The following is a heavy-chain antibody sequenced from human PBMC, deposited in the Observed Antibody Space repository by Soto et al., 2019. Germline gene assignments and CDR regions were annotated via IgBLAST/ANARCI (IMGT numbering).Heavy chain of an antibody. CDR1: GGTFSSYA. V-gene: IGHV1-69*13. J-gene: IGHJ6*02. D-gene: IGHD3-3*01. CDR2: IIPIFGTA. CDR3: ARAEYDFWSGYYPHYGMDV. Sequence: SVKVSCKASGGTFSSYAISWVRQAPGQGLEWMGGIIPIFGTANYAQKFQGRVTITADESTSTAYMELSSLRSEDTAVYYCARAEYDFWSGYYPHYGMDVWGQGTTVTVSS.